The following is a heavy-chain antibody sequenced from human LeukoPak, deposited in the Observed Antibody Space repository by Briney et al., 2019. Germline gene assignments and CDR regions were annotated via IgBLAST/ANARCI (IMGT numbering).Heavy chain of an antibody. D-gene: IGHD3-10*02. CDR3: AKDMFGELREPIFDY. CDR2: MNPNSGNT. J-gene: IGHJ4*02. CDR1: GYTFTSYD. Sequence: ASVKVSCKASGYTFTSYDINWVRQATGQGLEWMGWMNPNSGNTGYAQKFQGRVTMTRNTSISTAYMELSSLRAEDTALYYCAKDMFGELREPIFDYWGQGTLVTVSS. V-gene: IGHV1-8*01.